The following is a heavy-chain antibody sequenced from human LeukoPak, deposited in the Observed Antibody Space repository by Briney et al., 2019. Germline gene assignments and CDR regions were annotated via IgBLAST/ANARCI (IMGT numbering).Heavy chain of an antibody. CDR3: ARDLVVRDYYDSSGYRFDY. J-gene: IGHJ4*02. D-gene: IGHD3-22*01. CDR1: RGTFISYA. V-gene: IGHV1-69*04. Sequence: EASVTVSCKASRGTFISYAISWVRQAPGQGLEWMGRIIPILGIANYAQKFQGRVTITADKSTSTAYMELRSLRSEDTAVYYCARDLVVRDYYDSSGYRFDYWGQGTLVTVSS. CDR2: IIPILGIA.